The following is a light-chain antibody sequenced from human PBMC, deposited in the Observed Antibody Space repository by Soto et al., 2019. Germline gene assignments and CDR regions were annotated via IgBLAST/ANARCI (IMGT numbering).Light chain of an antibody. J-gene: IGLJ2*01. Sequence: QSVLTQPPSVSGAPGQRVTISCTGSSSNIGAGYDVHWYQQVSGTAPKLLIYGNSIRPSGVPDRFSGSKSGTSASLAITGLQAEDEADYYCQSYDSSLSVVFGGWTKLTVL. CDR1: SSNIGAGYD. CDR2: GNS. CDR3: QSYDSSLSVV. V-gene: IGLV1-40*01.